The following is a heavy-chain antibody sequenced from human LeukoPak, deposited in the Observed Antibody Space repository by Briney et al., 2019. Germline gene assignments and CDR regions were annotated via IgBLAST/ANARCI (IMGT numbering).Heavy chain of an antibody. J-gene: IGHJ6*03. CDR1: GGSISSYY. V-gene: IGHV4-59*01. D-gene: IGHD1-26*01. CDR2: IYYSGST. Sequence: SETLSLTCTVSGGSISSYYWSWIRQPPGKGLEWIGYIYYSGSTNYNPSLKSRVTISVDTSKNQFSLKLSSVTAADTAVYYCARVPESGSPRYYYMDVWGKGTTVTVSS. CDR3: ARVPESGSPRYYYMDV.